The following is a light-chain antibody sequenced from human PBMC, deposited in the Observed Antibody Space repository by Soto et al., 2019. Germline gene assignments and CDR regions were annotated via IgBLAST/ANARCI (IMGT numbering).Light chain of an antibody. CDR1: SSDVGSYNL. CDR3: CSYASSNTLV. CDR2: EVS. V-gene: IGLV2-23*02. J-gene: IGLJ3*02. Sequence: QSALTQPASVSGSPGQSITISCTGTSSDVGSYNLVSWYQQHPGKAPKVMIYEVSKRPSGVSNRFSGSKSGNTASLTISGLQAEDEAEYYCCSYASSNTLVFGGGTKLTVL.